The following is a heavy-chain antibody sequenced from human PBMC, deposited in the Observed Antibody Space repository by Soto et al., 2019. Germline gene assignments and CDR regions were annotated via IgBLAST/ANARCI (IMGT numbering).Heavy chain of an antibody. V-gene: IGHV3-23*01. J-gene: IGHJ3*02. CDR3: AKGRVVVVIAISYDVHSFDI. CDR2: ISGSEGST. D-gene: IGHD2-21*01. CDR1: GFTSSSYA. Sequence: GGSLRLSCAASGFTSSSYAMSWVRQAPGKGLEWVSTISGSEGSTYYADSVRGRFTISRDNCKNTVHLQMNSLRAEDAAVYYCAKGRVVVVIAISYDVHSFDIWGQGTLVTVS.